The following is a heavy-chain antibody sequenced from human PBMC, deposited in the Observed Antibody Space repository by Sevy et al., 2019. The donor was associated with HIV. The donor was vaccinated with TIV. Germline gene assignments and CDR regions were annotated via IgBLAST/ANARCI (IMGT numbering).Heavy chain of an antibody. CDR1: GGTFSSYG. D-gene: IGHD6-19*01. J-gene: IGHJ4*02. V-gene: IGHV1-69*13. CDR2: IIPILGTV. CDR3: AGGGGNGWYYSDY. Sequence: ASVKVSCKASGGTFSSYGISWVRQAPGQGLEWMGGIIPILGTVNYAQKFQGRVTITADESTKTAYMELSSLRSEDTAVYYCAGGGGNGWYYSDYWGQETLVTVSS.